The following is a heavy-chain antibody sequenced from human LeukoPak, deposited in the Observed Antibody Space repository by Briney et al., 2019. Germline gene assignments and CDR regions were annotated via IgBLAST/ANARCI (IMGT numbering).Heavy chain of an antibody. CDR3: ARAPYSSSWYPEAFDI. J-gene: IGHJ3*02. V-gene: IGHV3-21*01. Sequence: KSGGSLRLSCAASGFTFSSYSMNWVRQAPGKGLEWLSSISSSTYIHYADSVKGRFTISRDNAKNSLFLQMNSLRAEDTAIYYCARAPYSSSWYPEAFDIWGQGTMVTVSS. CDR2: ISSSTYI. D-gene: IGHD6-13*01. CDR1: GFTFSSYS.